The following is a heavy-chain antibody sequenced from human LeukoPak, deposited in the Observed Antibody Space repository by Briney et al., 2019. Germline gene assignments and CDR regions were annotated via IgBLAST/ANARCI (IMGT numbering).Heavy chain of an antibody. CDR3: ARESTMVRGVIITYFGY. CDR1: GYTFTGYY. J-gene: IGHJ4*02. D-gene: IGHD3-10*01. V-gene: IGHV1-2*02. CDR2: INPNSGGT. Sequence: ASVKVSCKASGYTFTGYYMHWVRQAPGQGLEWMGWINPNSGGTKYAQKFQGRVTMTRDTSISTAYMELSRLRSHDTAVYYCARESTMVRGVIITYFGYWGQGTLVTVSS.